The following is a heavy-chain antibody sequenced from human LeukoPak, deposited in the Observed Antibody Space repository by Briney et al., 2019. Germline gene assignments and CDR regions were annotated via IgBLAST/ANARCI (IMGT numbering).Heavy chain of an antibody. CDR3: ARHVETYYDFWSGNYMDV. D-gene: IGHD3-3*01. Sequence: PGESLKISCKGSGYSFTSYWIGWVRQMPGKGLEWMGIIYPGDSDTRYSPSFQGQVTISADKSISTAYLQWSSLKASDTAMYYCARHVETYYDFWSGNYMDVWGKGTTVTVSS. CDR1: GYSFTSYW. CDR2: IYPGDSDT. J-gene: IGHJ6*03. V-gene: IGHV5-51*01.